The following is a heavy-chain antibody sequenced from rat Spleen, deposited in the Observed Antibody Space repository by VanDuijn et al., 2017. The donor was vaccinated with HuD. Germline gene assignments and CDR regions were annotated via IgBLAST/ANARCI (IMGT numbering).Heavy chain of an antibody. V-gene: IGHV5-31*01. CDR2: ITHVHDNT. Sequence: EVQLVESGGGLVLPGRSLRLSCVASGFTFNNYWMTWIRQAPGKGLEWIASITHVHDNTYYPDSVKGRFTISRDNAKNTQYLQMDSLRSEDTATYYCARQASYVMDAWGQGASVTVSS. CDR3: ARQASYVMDA. J-gene: IGHJ4*01. CDR1: GFTFNNYW.